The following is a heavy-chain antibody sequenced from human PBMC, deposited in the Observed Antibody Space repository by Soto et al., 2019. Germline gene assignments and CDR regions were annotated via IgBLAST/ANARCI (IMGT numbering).Heavy chain of an antibody. J-gene: IGHJ4*02. Sequence: TGGSLRLSCAASGFTFSSYAMHWVRQAPGKGLEWVAVISYDGSNKYYADSVKGRFTISRDNSKNTLYLQMNSLRAEDTAVYYCARSGKTRYSSSWYSVYFDYWGQGTLVTVSS. CDR2: ISYDGSNK. CDR3: ARSGKTRYSSSWYSVYFDY. CDR1: GFTFSSYA. D-gene: IGHD6-13*01. V-gene: IGHV3-30-3*01.